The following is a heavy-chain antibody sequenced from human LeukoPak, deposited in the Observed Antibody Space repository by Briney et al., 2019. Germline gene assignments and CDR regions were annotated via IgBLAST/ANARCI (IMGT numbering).Heavy chain of an antibody. CDR2: ISDSGDK. Sequence: GGSLRLSCAASAFTVTEKYMIWVRQAPGKGLEWVSRISDSGDKRYADSVKGRFTISGDSSHHTLSLQMDGLRVEDTAVYYCEVGLSSPGAFDYGGQGPLVTVSS. D-gene: IGHD2-8*02. V-gene: IGHV3-66*01. CDR1: AFTVTEKY. CDR3: EVGLSSPGAFDY. J-gene: IGHJ4*02.